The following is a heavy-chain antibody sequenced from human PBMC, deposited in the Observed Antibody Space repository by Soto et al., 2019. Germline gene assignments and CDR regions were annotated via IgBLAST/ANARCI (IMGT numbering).Heavy chain of an antibody. V-gene: IGHV5-51*01. D-gene: IGHD3-10*01. Sequence: GESLKISCKGSGYSFTSYWIGWVRQMPGKGLEWMGIIYPGDSDTRYSPSFQGQVTISADKSISTAYLQWSSLKASDTAMYYCARQDTKGYYYGSGSYVNWFDPWGQGTLVTVSS. CDR2: IYPGDSDT. CDR3: ARQDTKGYYYGSGSYVNWFDP. J-gene: IGHJ5*02. CDR1: GYSFTSYW.